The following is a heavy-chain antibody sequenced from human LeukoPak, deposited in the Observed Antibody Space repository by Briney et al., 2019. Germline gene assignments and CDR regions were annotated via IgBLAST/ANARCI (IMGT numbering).Heavy chain of an antibody. J-gene: IGHJ6*03. D-gene: IGHD6-13*01. Sequence: SETLSLTCTVSGGSISSYYWSWIRQPPGKGLEWIGYIYYSGSTNYNPSLKSRVTISVDTSKNQFSLKLSSVTAAETAVYHCARRLRQQLGLSYYYYTDVWGKGTTVTVSS. CDR2: IYYSGST. CDR3: ARRLRQQLGLSYYYYTDV. CDR1: GGSISSYY. V-gene: IGHV4-59*08.